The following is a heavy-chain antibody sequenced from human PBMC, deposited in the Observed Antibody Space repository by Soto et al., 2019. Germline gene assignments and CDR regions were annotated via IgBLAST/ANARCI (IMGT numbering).Heavy chain of an antibody. D-gene: IGHD6-13*01. Sequence: SETLSLTCAVYGGSFSGYYWSWIRQPPGKRLEWIGEINHSGSTNYNPSLKSRVTISVDTSKNQFSLKLSSVTAADTAVYYCARGWGSSSWSLNWSDPWGQGTLVTVSS. CDR2: INHSGST. J-gene: IGHJ5*02. V-gene: IGHV4-34*01. CDR1: GGSFSGYY. CDR3: ARGWGSSSWSLNWSDP.